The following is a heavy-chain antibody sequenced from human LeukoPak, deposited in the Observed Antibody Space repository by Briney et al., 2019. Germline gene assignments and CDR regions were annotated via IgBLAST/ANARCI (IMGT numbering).Heavy chain of an antibody. CDR1: GFTFSSYA. Sequence: GGSLRLSCAASGFTFSSYAMSWVRQAPGKGLEWVSAISGSGGSTYYADSVKGRFTISRDNSKNTLYLQMNSLRAEDAAVYYCAKDQWENPRTGFDYWGQGTLVTVSP. CDR2: ISGSGGST. V-gene: IGHV3-23*01. D-gene: IGHD1-26*01. J-gene: IGHJ4*02. CDR3: AKDQWENPRTGFDY.